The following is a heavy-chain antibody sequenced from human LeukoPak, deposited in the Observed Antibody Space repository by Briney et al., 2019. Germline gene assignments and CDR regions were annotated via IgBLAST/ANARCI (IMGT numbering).Heavy chain of an antibody. Sequence: TLSLTCTVSGGSISSYYWSWIRQPPGKALEWLALIYWNDDKRYSPSLKSRLTITKDTSKNQVVLTMTNMDPVDTATYYCAHSSGYYGEYFQHWGQGTLVTVSS. CDR1: GGSISSYYW. CDR3: AHSSGYYGEYFQH. V-gene: IGHV2-5*01. J-gene: IGHJ1*01. D-gene: IGHD3-22*01. CDR2: IYWNDDK.